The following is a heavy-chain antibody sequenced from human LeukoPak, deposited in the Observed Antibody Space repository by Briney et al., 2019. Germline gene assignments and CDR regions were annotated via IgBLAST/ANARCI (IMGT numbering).Heavy chain of an antibody. D-gene: IGHD3-22*01. CDR3: AKAAYYDSSGHSHYYFDY. CDR1: GFTFSSYD. J-gene: IGHJ4*02. Sequence: GGSLRLSCAASGFTFSSYDMTWVRQAPGKGLEWVSTINSGGGSTYYADSVKGRFTISRDNSKNTLFLQVNSLRADDLAVYYCAKAAYYDSSGHSHYYFDYWGQGTLVTVSS. V-gene: IGHV3-23*01. CDR2: INSGGGST.